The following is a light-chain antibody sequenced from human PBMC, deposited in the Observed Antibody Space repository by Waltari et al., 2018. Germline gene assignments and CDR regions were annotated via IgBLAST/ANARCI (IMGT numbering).Light chain of an antibody. Sequence: ILLTHSPGTRSLSLRERATVSCRASQSVSRAFAWYQQKPGQAPSLLIDGASTRATGIPDRFSGSGSGTDFSLTISRLEPDDFAVYYCQHYLRLPVTFGQGTTVEI. CDR3: QHYLRLPVT. CDR1: QSVSRA. CDR2: GAS. J-gene: IGKJ1*01. V-gene: IGKV3-20*01.